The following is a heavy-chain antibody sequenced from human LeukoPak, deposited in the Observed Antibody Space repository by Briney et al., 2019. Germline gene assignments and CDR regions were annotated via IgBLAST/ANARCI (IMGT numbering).Heavy chain of an antibody. D-gene: IGHD3-10*01. J-gene: IGHJ4*02. CDR2: ISYDGSNK. CDR1: GFTFSSYG. V-gene: IGHV3-30*18. CDR3: AKGKGDYYGSGSYSDY. Sequence: GRSLRLSCAASGFTFSSYGMHWVRQAPGKGLEWVAVISYDGSNKYYADSVKGRFTISRDNSKNTLYLQMNSLRAEDTAVYYCAKGKGDYYGSGSYSDYWGQGTLVTVSS.